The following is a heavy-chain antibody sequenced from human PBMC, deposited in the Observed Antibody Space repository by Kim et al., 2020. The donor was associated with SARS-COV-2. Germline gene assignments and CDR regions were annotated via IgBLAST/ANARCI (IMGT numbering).Heavy chain of an antibody. CDR2: ISRSTSGT. Sequence: GGSLRLSCAASGFTFNTYAMNWVRQAPGKGLEWVSSISRSTSGTYFADSVKGRFTISRDNSKNTLYLQMDSLRAEDTAVYYCAKSVRSDTAVAEYYHYGMDVWGQGTTVTVSS. J-gene: IGHJ6*02. CDR3: AKSVRSDTAVAEYYHYGMDV. D-gene: IGHD5-18*01. V-gene: IGHV3-23*01. CDR1: GFTFNTYA.